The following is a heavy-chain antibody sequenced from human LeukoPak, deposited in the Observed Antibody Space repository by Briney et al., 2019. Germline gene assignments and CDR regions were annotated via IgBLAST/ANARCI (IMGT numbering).Heavy chain of an antibody. D-gene: IGHD2-8*02. V-gene: IGHV1-69*13. CDR3: ARDLGHCTGAIRYSVRRSGTSYHYGMDV. CDR2: IIPIFGTA. CDR1: GGTFSSYA. J-gene: IGHJ6*02. Sequence: ASVKVSCKASGGTFSSYAISWVRQAPGQGLEWMGGIIPIFGTANYAQKFQGRVTITADESTSTAYMELGGLRSDDTAVYYCARDLGHCTGAIRYSVRRSGTSYHYGMDVWGQGTAVAVSS.